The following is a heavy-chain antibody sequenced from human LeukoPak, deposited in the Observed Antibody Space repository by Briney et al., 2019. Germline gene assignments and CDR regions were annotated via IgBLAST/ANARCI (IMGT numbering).Heavy chain of an antibody. CDR3: ARQGVVGATGFDF. Sequence: SETLSLTCSVSGGSISELNYYWGWIRQPPGKGLEWIGNIYYSGSTYNNPSLESRVVISVDTSRNQFSLKLTSVTATDTAVYYCARQGVVGATGFDFWGQGILVTASS. CDR1: GGSISELNYY. CDR2: IYYSGST. J-gene: IGHJ4*02. D-gene: IGHD1-26*01. V-gene: IGHV4-39*01.